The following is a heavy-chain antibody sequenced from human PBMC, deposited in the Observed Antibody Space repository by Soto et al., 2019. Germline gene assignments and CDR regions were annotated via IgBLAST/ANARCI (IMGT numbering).Heavy chain of an antibody. CDR1: GDSINNSHW. CDR2: TYHSGTT. J-gene: IGHJ5*02. CDR3: AREVNSSPARGPNWFDP. Sequence: QVQLQESGPGLVQPSGTLSLTCAVSGDSINNSHWWSWVRQTPGKGLEWIGETYHSGTTNYNPSLKTRVTISIDKSKNQLSLKMNSVTAADTAVYYCAREVNSSPARGPNWFDPWGQGPLVTVSS. D-gene: IGHD6-13*01. V-gene: IGHV4-4*02.